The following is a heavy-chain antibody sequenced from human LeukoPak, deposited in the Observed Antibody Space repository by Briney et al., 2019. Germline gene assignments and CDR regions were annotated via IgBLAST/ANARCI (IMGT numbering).Heavy chain of an antibody. Sequence: PWETLSLTCTVSGDSISTYYWTWIRQPPGKGLEWIGYISDSGSTNYNPSLKSRVTISLDTSKNQFSLKLISLTAADTAAYYCARAEYGDYGWFDPWGQGTLVTVSS. V-gene: IGHV4-59*01. J-gene: IGHJ5*02. CDR2: ISDSGST. CDR1: GDSISTYY. D-gene: IGHD4-17*01. CDR3: ARAEYGDYGWFDP.